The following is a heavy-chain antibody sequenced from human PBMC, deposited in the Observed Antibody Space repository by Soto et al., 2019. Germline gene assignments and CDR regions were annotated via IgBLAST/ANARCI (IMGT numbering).Heavy chain of an antibody. CDR2: IYSDGSST. Sequence: PGGSLRLSCAASGFTFSSYWMHWVRQAPGKGLVWVSRIYSDGSSTSYADSVKGRFTISRDNAKNTLYLQMNSLRAEDTAVYYCARAEAAAGSYYYYYYGMDVWGQGTTVTVSS. CDR3: ARAEAAAGSYYYYYYGMDV. D-gene: IGHD6-13*01. CDR1: GFTFSSYW. J-gene: IGHJ6*02. V-gene: IGHV3-74*01.